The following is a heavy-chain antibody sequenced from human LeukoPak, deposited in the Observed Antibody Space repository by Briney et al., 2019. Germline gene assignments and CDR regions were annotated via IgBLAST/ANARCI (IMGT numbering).Heavy chain of an antibody. CDR1: GFTFSDYY. J-gene: IGHJ3*02. Sequence: GALRLSCAASGFTFSDYYMSWIRQAPGKGLEWVSYIGSSGRTIYYADSVKGRFTISRDNAKNSLYLQMNSLRAEDTAVYYCARDGKAVAVAFDIWGQGTMVTVSS. V-gene: IGHV3-11*04. CDR2: IGSSGRTI. D-gene: IGHD6-19*01. CDR3: ARDGKAVAVAFDI.